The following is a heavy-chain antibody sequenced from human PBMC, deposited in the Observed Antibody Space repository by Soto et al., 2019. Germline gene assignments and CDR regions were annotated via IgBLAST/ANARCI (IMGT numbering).Heavy chain of an antibody. CDR1: GFTFNHYG. V-gene: IGHV3-23*01. CDR2: ISGSGGTT. CDR3: AKVIVLGASTIEF. J-gene: IGHJ4*02. Sequence: EQLLECGGGLVQPGGSLTLSCAASGFTFNHYGMAWVRQAPGKGLEWVSVISGSGGTTYYADSVKGRFTISRDNSKSTVYLQMNSLRVEDTALFSCAKVIVLGASTIEFWGPLTLVTVSS. D-gene: IGHD6-6*01.